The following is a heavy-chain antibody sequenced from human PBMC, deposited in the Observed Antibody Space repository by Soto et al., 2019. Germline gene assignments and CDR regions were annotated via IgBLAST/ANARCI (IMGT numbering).Heavy chain of an antibody. D-gene: IGHD6-19*01. Sequence: GASVKVSCKASGGTFSSYAISWVRQAPGQGLEWMGGIIPIFGTANYAQKFQGRVTITADESTSTAYMELSSLRSEDTAVYYCARTSCKGPYSSGWSFDYWGQGTLVTVSS. J-gene: IGHJ4*02. CDR1: GGTFSSYA. CDR2: IIPIFGTA. CDR3: ARTSCKGPYSSGWSFDY. V-gene: IGHV1-69*13.